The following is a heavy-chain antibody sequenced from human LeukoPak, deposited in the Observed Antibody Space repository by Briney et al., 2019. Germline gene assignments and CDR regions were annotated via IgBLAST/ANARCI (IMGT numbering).Heavy chain of an antibody. J-gene: IGHJ4*02. CDR1: GGSISSGDYY. CDR3: ARGSDIVTGYYIDL. D-gene: IGHD3-9*01. Sequence: SETLSLTCSVSGGSISSGDYYWSWIRQPPGKGLEWIGYIYYSGYTHYNPSLKTRVIISVDTSKNQFSLKLNSVTAADTAVYYCARGSDIVTGYYIDLWGRGTQVTVSS. V-gene: IGHV4-30-4*01. CDR2: IYYSGYT.